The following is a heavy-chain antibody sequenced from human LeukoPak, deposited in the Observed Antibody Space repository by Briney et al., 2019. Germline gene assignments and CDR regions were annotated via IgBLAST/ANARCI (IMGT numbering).Heavy chain of an antibody. Sequence: GGSLRLSCAASGFTFRTYAMNWIRQAPGKGLEWISYISSSGSTMYYADSVKGRFTISRDNAQNSLFLQMNSLRAEDTAVYYCARAYGLNPDYWGQGTLVTVSS. J-gene: IGHJ4*02. CDR3: ARAYGLNPDY. V-gene: IGHV3-48*03. CDR2: ISSSGSTM. D-gene: IGHD3-10*01. CDR1: GFTFRTYA.